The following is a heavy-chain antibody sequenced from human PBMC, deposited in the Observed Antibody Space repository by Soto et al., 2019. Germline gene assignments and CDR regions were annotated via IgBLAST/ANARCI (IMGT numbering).Heavy chain of an antibody. CDR2: ISGSGDST. Sequence: EVQLLESGGGLVQPGGSLRLSCAASGFTFSSYAMRWVRQAPGKGLEWVSAISGSGDSTYYADSVKGRFTISRDNSKNTLYLQMNGLRAEDTAVYYCARRGSGSYYAYWGQGTLVTVSS. V-gene: IGHV3-23*01. D-gene: IGHD1-26*01. CDR3: ARRGSGSYYAY. CDR1: GFTFSSYA. J-gene: IGHJ4*02.